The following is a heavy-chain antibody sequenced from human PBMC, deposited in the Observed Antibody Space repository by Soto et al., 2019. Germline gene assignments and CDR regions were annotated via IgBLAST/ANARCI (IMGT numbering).Heavy chain of an antibody. J-gene: IGHJ6*02. Sequence: GGSLRLSCAASGFTFDDYAMHWVRQAPGKCLEWVSLISWDGGSTYCADSVKGRFTISRDNSKNPLYLQMNSLRAEDTALYYCAKDRGIAAAGHYYYYYGMDVWGQGXTVTVYS. CDR1: GFTFDDYA. CDR3: AKDRGIAAAGHYYYYYGMDV. CDR2: ISWDGGST. D-gene: IGHD6-13*01. V-gene: IGHV3-43D*04.